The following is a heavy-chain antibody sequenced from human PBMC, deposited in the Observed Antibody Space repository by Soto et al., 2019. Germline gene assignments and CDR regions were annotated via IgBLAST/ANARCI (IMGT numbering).Heavy chain of an antibody. J-gene: IGHJ4*02. Sequence: GGSLRLSCAASGFTFSSYAMSWVRQAPGKGLEWVPAISGSGGSTYYADSVKGRFTISRDNSKNTLYLQMNSLRAEDTAVYYCSNQEAAAGYPFDYWGQGTLVTVSS. CDR2: ISGSGGST. D-gene: IGHD6-13*01. CDR3: SNQEAAAGYPFDY. CDR1: GFTFSSYA. V-gene: IGHV3-23*01.